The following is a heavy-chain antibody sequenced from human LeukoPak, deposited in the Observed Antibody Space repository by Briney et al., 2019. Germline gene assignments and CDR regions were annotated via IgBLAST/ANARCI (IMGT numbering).Heavy chain of an antibody. Sequence: SVKVSCKASGGTFSSYAISWVRQAPGQGLEWMGGIIPIFGTANYAQKFQGRVTITTDESTSTAYMELSSLRSEDTAVYYCARNPWHSGYDLMHYYYYMDVWGKGTTVTVSS. V-gene: IGHV1-69*05. D-gene: IGHD5-12*01. CDR2: IIPIFGTA. CDR3: ARNPWHSGYDLMHYYYYMDV. J-gene: IGHJ6*03. CDR1: GGTFSSYA.